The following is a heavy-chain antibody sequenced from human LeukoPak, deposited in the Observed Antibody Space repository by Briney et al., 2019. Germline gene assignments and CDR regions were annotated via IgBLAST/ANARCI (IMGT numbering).Heavy chain of an antibody. V-gene: IGHV3-23*01. J-gene: IGHJ4*02. Sequence: GGSLRLSCAASGFTFSSYAMSWVRQAPGKGLEWVSGISGSGGSTYYADSVKGRFTISRDNAKNSLYLQMNSLRAEDTAVYYCARSSSGDYWGQGTLVTVSS. CDR2: ISGSGGST. D-gene: IGHD3-22*01. CDR1: GFTFSSYA. CDR3: ARSSSGDY.